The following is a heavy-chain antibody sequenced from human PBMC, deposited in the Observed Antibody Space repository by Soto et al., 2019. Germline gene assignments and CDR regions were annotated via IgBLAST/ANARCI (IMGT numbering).Heavy chain of an antibody. V-gene: IGHV6-1*01. J-gene: IGHJ6*02. Sequence: SHTLSLTCAISGESVSSNSAAWNWIRQSPSRGLEWLGMTYYRSKWYNDYAVSVKSRITINPDTSKNQFSLQLNSVTPEDTAVYYCARVREGRYGMDVWGQGTTVTVTS. CDR3: ARVREGRYGMDV. D-gene: IGHD1-26*01. CDR1: GESVSSNSAA. CDR2: TYYRSKWYN.